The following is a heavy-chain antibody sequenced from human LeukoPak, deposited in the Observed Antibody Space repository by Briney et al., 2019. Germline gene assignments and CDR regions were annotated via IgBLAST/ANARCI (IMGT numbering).Heavy chain of an antibody. J-gene: IGHJ3*02. CDR2: INHSGST. CDR1: GGSFSGYY. CDR3: AKSNGYGLVDI. D-gene: IGHD3-10*01. Sequence: PSETLSLTCAVYGGSFSGYYWSWVRQPPGKGLEWIGEINHSGSTNYNPSLKSRVTISLDTSRNQFSLKLNSVTAADTAVYYCAKSNGYGLVDIWGQGTMVTVSS. V-gene: IGHV4-34*01.